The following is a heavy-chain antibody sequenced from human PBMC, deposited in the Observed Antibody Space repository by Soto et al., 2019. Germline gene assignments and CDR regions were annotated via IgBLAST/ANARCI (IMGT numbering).Heavy chain of an antibody. J-gene: IGHJ6*02. CDR3: ARDLAERLRYFDWLPQVGAYGMDV. CDR2: ISYDGSNK. D-gene: IGHD3-9*01. Sequence: GVSLTDACGASGLSFSSYSTHWVHKAPGKGLEWVAVISYDGSNKYYADSVKGRFTISRDNSKNTLYLQMNSLRAEDTAVYYCARDLAERLRYFDWLPQVGAYGMDVWGQGTTVTVSS. CDR1: GLSFSSYS. V-gene: IGHV3-30-3*01.